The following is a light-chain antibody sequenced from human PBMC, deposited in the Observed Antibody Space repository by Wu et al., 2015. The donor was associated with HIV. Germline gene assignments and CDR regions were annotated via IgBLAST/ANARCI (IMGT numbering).Light chain of an antibody. J-gene: IGKJ1*01. CDR1: QIIDDNY. CDR2: GAS. Sequence: EIVLTQSPGTLSLSPGDRATLSCRASQIIDDNYLAWYQQKPGQSPRLLIYGASSRATGTSDRFSGSGSGADFTLTISGLEPEDFAVYHCHQYGNSPWTFGQGTKVEIK. V-gene: IGKV3-20*01. CDR3: HQYGNSPWT.